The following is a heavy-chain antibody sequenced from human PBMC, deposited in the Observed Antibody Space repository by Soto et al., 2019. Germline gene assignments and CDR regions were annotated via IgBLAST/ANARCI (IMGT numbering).Heavy chain of an antibody. D-gene: IGHD3-22*01. CDR3: ARAIYYSDTGGSPPLDY. J-gene: IGHJ4*02. Sequence: SETLSLTCAVYGGSFSGYSWTWIRQPPGTGLEWIGEINHSGSTIYNPSLKSRVTISVDTSKNQFSLKLTSVTAADMAVYYCARAIYYSDTGGSPPLDYWGQGTLVTVSS. V-gene: IGHV4-34*01. CDR2: INHSGST. CDR1: GGSFSGYS.